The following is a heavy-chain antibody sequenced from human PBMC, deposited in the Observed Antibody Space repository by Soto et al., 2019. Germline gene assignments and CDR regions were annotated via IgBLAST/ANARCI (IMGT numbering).Heavy chain of an antibody. J-gene: IGHJ4*02. Sequence: QVQLVESGGGVVQPGRSLRLSCAASGFTFSNYGMHCGRQAPGKGRERVAVMWHDGSNRDYADTVKGRFTITRDNSKKSLDLQMNSLRAEDTAVYYCAIEGGIAAAGGFDYWGQGTLVTGSP. CDR3: AIEGGIAAAGGFDY. CDR1: GFTFSNYG. D-gene: IGHD6-13*01. V-gene: IGHV3-33*01. CDR2: MWHDGSNR.